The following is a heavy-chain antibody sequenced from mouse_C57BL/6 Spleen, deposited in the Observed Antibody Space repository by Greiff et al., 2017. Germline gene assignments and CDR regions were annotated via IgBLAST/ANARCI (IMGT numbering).Heavy chain of an antibody. CDR2: INPGSGGT. V-gene: IGHV1-54*01. Sequence: VQLVESGAELVRPGTSVKVSCKASGYAFTNYLIEWVKQRPGQGLEWIGVINPGSGGTNYNEKIKGKATLTADKSSSTAYMQLSSLTSEDSAVYFCARKSNSYAMDYWGQGTSVTVSS. J-gene: IGHJ4*01. CDR1: GYAFTNYL. CDR3: ARKSNSYAMDY. D-gene: IGHD2-5*01.